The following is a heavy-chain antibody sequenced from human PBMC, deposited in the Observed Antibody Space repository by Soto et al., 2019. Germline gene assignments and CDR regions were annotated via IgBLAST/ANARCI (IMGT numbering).Heavy chain of an antibody. CDR2: ISSTSSTI. CDR3: AFLNYYDSSGYYSDLDY. J-gene: IGHJ4*02. D-gene: IGHD3-22*01. V-gene: IGHV3-48*02. Sequence: PGGSLRLSSAASGFTFSSYSMNWVRQAPGKGLEWVSYISSTSSTIYYADSVKGRFTISRDNAKNSLYLQMNSLRDEDTAVYYCAFLNYYDSSGYYSDLDYWGQGTLVTVSS. CDR1: GFTFSSYS.